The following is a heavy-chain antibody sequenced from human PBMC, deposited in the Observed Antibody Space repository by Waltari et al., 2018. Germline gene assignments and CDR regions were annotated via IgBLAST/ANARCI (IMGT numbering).Heavy chain of an antibody. CDR3: ARERSSPGNYYYYYMDV. D-gene: IGHD6-13*01. CDR2: IYYSGST. V-gene: IGHV4-59*01. Sequence: QVQLQESGPGLVKPSETLSLTCTVSGGSISSYYWSWIRPPPGKGLEWSGYIYYSGSTNYNPSLKSRVTISVDTSKNQFSLKLSSVTAADTAVYYCARERSSPGNYYYYYMDVWGKGTTVTISS. CDR1: GGSISSYY. J-gene: IGHJ6*03.